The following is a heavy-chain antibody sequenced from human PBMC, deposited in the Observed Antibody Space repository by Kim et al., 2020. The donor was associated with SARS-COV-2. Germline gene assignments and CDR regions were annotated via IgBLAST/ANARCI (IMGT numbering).Heavy chain of an antibody. J-gene: IGHJ5*02. CDR3: AKVWGYCSGGSCSHRDIEGWFDP. CDR2: ISGSGGST. Sequence: GGSLRLSCAASGFTFSSYAMSWVRQAPGKGLEWVSAISGSGGSTYYADSVKGRFTISRDNSKNTLYLQMNSLRAEDTAVYYCAKVWGYCSGGSCSHRDIEGWFDPWGQGTLVTVSS. V-gene: IGHV3-23*01. CDR1: GFTFSSYA. D-gene: IGHD2-15*01.